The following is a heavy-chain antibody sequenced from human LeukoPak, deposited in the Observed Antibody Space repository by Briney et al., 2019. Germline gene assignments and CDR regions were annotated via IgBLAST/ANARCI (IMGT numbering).Heavy chain of an antibody. V-gene: IGHV3-30-3*01. D-gene: IGHD6-13*01. CDR1: GFTFSSYA. CDR2: ISYDGSNK. Sequence: GGSLRLSCAASGFTFSSYAMHWVRQAPGKGLEWVAVISYDGSNKYYADSVKGRFTISRDNSKNTLYLQMNSLRAEDTAVYYCASGEQLINDGDFDYWGQGTLVTVSS. J-gene: IGHJ4*02. CDR3: ASGEQLINDGDFDY.